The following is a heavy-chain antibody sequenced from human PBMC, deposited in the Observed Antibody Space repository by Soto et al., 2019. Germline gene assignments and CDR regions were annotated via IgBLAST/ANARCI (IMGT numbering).Heavy chain of an antibody. CDR2: IYYRGST. Sequence: QVQLHESGPGLVRPSQTLSFTCNVSGGSISTADYYWSWIRQPPGKGLEWIGYIYYRGSTYYNPSLESRVAISIDTSKNQFSLNLTSVTAAESAVYFCVSDYDSGGYIGYWAQGTLVTVSS. CDR1: GGSISTADYY. CDR3: VSDYDSGGYIGY. J-gene: IGHJ1*01. D-gene: IGHD3-22*01. V-gene: IGHV4-30-4*01.